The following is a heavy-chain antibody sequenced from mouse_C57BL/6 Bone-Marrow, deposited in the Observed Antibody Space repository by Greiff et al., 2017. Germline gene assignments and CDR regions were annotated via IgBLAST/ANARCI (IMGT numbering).Heavy chain of an antibody. V-gene: IGHV5-17*01. CDR3: ASGDYYGSSDFDY. D-gene: IGHD1-1*01. CDR1: GFTFSDYG. J-gene: IGHJ2*01. Sequence: EVKLQESGGGLVKPGGSLKLSCAASGFTFSDYGMHWVRQAPEKGLEWVAYISSGSSTIYYADTVKGRFTISRDNAKNTLFLQMTSLRSEDTAMYYCASGDYYGSSDFDYWGQGTTLTVSS. CDR2: ISSGSSTI.